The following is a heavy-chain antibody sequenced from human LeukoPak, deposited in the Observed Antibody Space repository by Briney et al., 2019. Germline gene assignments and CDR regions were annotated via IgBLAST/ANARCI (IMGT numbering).Heavy chain of an antibody. CDR2: INSSGNTV. Sequence: GGSLRLSCAATGFTFSDYYMSWIRQAPGKGLEWLSYINSSGNTVYHADSVKGRFTISRDNAKNSLYLQMNSLRAEDTAVYYCAKRTPLDGPRYYFDYWGQGTLVTVSS. CDR1: GFTFSDYY. D-gene: IGHD1-1*01. CDR3: AKRTPLDGPRYYFDY. V-gene: IGHV3-11*01. J-gene: IGHJ4*02.